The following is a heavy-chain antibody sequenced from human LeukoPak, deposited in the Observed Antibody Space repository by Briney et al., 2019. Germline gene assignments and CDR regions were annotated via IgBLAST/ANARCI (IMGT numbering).Heavy chain of an antibody. CDR3: ARDHHNDY. D-gene: IGHD1-14*01. Sequence: GGSLRLSCAASGFTFSNAWMSWVRQAPGKGLEWVGRIISKTDGGTTDYAAPVKGRFTISRDDSKNTLYLQMNSLRAEDTAVYYCARDHHNDYWGQGTLVTVSS. V-gene: IGHV3-15*01. CDR2: IISKTDGGTT. CDR1: GFTFSNAW. J-gene: IGHJ4*02.